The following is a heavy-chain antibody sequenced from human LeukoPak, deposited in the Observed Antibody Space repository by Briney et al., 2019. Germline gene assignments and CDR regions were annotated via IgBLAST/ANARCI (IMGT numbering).Heavy chain of an antibody. D-gene: IGHD6-13*01. CDR1: GGSISSSNW. CDR3: ARGIAAAGNHDAFDI. J-gene: IGHJ3*02. V-gene: IGHV4-4*02. CDR2: IYHAGST. Sequence: SETLSLTCAVSGGSISSSNWWGWVRQPPGKGLEWIGEIYHAGSTNYNPSLKSRVTISVDTSKNQFSLKLSSVTAADTAVYYCARGIAAAGNHDAFDIWGQGTMVTVSS.